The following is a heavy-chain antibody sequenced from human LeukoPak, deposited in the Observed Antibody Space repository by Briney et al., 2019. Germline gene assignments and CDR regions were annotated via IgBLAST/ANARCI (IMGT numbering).Heavy chain of an antibody. CDR3: ARSYDFWSGPPFDP. CDR2: INPNSGGT. CDR1: GYTFTGHY. Sequence: ASVKVSCKASGYTFTGHYMHWVRQAPGQGLEWMGWINPNSGGTKYTQKFQGRVTLTRDTSISTAYMELSRLRCDDTAVYYCARSYDFWSGPPFDPWGQGTLVTVSS. D-gene: IGHD3-3*01. V-gene: IGHV1-2*02. J-gene: IGHJ5*02.